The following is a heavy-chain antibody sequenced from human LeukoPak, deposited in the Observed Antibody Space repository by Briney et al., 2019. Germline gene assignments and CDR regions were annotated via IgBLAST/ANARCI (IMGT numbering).Heavy chain of an antibody. J-gene: IGHJ4*02. CDR2: IYYSGST. Sequence: SETLSLTCTVSGGSISSYYWSWIRQPPGKGLEWIGYIYYSGSTNYNPSLKSRVTISVCTSKNQFSLKLSSVTAADTAVYYCARHRYGSPFDYWGQGTLVTVSS. CDR3: ARHRYGSPFDY. CDR1: GGSISSYY. V-gene: IGHV4-59*08. D-gene: IGHD4-17*01.